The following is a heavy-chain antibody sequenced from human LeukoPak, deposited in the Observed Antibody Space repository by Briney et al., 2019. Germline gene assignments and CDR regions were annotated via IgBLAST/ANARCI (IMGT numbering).Heavy chain of an antibody. CDR2: ISSSSSTI. CDR3: ARDVMIGLSRWFDP. J-gene: IGHJ5*02. D-gene: IGHD3-16*01. CDR1: GFTFSSYS. V-gene: IGHV3-48*02. Sequence: GGSLRLSCTASGFTFSSYSMNWVRQAPGKGLEWVSYISSSSSTIYYADSVKGRFTISRDNAKNSLYLQMNSLRDEDTAVYYCARDVMIGLSRWFDPWGQGTLVTVSS.